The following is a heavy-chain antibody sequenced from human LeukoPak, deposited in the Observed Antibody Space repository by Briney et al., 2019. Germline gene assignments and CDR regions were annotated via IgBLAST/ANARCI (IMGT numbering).Heavy chain of an antibody. V-gene: IGHV3-33*06. CDR3: AKDQGIAVAGHHFDY. J-gene: IGHJ4*02. CDR1: GFTFSSYG. D-gene: IGHD6-19*01. CDR2: IWYDGSNK. Sequence: VGSLRLSCAASGFTFSSYGMHWVRQAPGRGLEGVAVIWYDGSNKYYADSVKGRFTISRDNSKNTLYLQMNSLRAEDTAVYYCAKDQGIAVAGHHFDYWGQGTLVTVSS.